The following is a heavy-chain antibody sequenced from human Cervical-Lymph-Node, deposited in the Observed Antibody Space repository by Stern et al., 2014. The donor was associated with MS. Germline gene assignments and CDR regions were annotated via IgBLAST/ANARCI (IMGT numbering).Heavy chain of an antibody. J-gene: IGHJ4*02. CDR1: GFSLSTNVVA. CDR3: THVIVTYYRFDY. V-gene: IGHV2-5*02. D-gene: IGHD3-22*01. CDR2: IYWDDDK. Sequence: ESGPKLVKPTQTLTLTCTFSGFSLSTNVVAVGWIRQPPGKALEWLALIYWDDDKRYSPSLKSRLTIAKDTSKNQVVLTMTNMDPVDTATYYCTHVIVTYYRFDYWGQGTLVTVSS.